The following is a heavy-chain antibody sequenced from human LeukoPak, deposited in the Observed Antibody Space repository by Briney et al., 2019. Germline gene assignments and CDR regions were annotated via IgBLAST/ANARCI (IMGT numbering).Heavy chain of an antibody. CDR2: ISSSGSTI. V-gene: IGHV3-48*03. Sequence: GGSLRLSCAASGFTFSSYEMNWVRQAPGKGLEWVSYISSSGSTIYYADSVKGRFTISRDNAKNSLYLQMNSLRAEDTAVYYCARDHLGYCSGGSCYTNWFDPWGQGTLVTVSS. J-gene: IGHJ5*02. CDR1: GFTFSSYE. D-gene: IGHD2-15*01. CDR3: ARDHLGYCSGGSCYTNWFDP.